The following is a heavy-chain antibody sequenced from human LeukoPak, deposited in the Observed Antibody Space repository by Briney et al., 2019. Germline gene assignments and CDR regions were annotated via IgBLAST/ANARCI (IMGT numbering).Heavy chain of an antibody. V-gene: IGHV1-69*13. Sequence: APVKVSCKASRGTFSSHAIIWVRQAPGQGLEWMGGIIPIFDSSNYAQKFQGRVTITADESTSTAYMELSSLRSEDTAVYYCARGRGWYYYDSSGYPPFDSWGQGTLVTVYS. CDR3: ARGRGWYYYDSSGYPPFDS. CDR2: IIPIFDSS. J-gene: IGHJ4*02. D-gene: IGHD3-22*01. CDR1: RGTFSSHA.